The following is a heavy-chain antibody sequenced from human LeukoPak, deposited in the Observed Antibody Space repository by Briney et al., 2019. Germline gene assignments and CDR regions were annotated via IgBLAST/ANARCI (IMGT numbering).Heavy chain of an antibody. V-gene: IGHV4-39*01. CDR3: ARRWGNIVGVTYEY. CDR1: GSSITSVSHY. D-gene: IGHD3-16*01. J-gene: IGHJ4*02. CDR2: IYYTGST. Sequence: SDTLTLTCTISGSSITSVSHYWGWIRRPPGKGLEWIGDIYYTGSTYYSPSLRSRVTMSVHTSENQFSLRLNSVTAVDTAVYYCARRWGNIVGVTYEYWGQGTLVTVSS.